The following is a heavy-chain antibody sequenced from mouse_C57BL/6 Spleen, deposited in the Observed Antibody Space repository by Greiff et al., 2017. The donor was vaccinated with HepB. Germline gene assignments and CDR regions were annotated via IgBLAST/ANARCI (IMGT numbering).Heavy chain of an antibody. CDR2: IWRGGST. CDR3: AKSHYYGSSYGYFDV. V-gene: IGHV2-5*01. J-gene: IGHJ1*03. D-gene: IGHD1-1*01. CDR1: GFSLTSYG. Sequence: VQLQESGPGLVQPSQSLSITCTVSGFSLTSYGVHWVRQSPGKGLEWLGVIWRGGSTDYNAAFMSRLSITKDNSKSQVFFKMNSLQADDTAIYYCAKSHYYGSSYGYFDVWGTGTTVTVSS.